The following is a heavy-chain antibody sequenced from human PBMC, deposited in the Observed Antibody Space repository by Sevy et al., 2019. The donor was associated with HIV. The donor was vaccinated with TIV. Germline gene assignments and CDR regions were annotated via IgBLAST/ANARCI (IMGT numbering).Heavy chain of an antibody. CDR2: IIPIFGTA. CDR1: GGTFSSYA. CDR3: VRSITMVRGDFDY. J-gene: IGHJ4*02. V-gene: IGHV1-69*01. Sequence: ASVKVSCKASGGTFSSYAISWVRQAPGQGLEWMGGIIPIFGTANYAQKFQGRVTITADESTSTAYMELSSLRSEDTAVYYCVRSITMVRGDFDYWGQGTLVTVSS. D-gene: IGHD3-10*01.